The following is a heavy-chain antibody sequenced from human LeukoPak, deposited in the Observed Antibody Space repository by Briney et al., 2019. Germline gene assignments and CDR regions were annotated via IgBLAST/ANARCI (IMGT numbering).Heavy chain of an antibody. J-gene: IGHJ4*02. D-gene: IGHD4-17*01. CDR1: GGSFSGYY. Sequence: SETLSLTCAVYGGSFSGYYWSWIRQPPGKGLEWIGETNHSGSTNYNPSLKSRVTISVDTSKNQFSLKLSSVTAADTAVYYCARLAAVTTSPVDYFDYWGQGTLVTVSS. CDR3: ARLAAVTTSPVDYFDY. V-gene: IGHV4-34*01. CDR2: TNHSGST.